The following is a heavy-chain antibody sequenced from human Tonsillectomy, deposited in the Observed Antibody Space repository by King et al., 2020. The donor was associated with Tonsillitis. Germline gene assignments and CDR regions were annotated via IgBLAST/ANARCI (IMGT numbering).Heavy chain of an antibody. J-gene: IGHJ4*02. V-gene: IGHV3-53*01. CDR2: IYSGGST. CDR3: ASLNYYGSGSYYRNPHFDY. Sequence: VQLVESGGGLIQPGGSLRLSCAASGFTVSSNYMSWVRQAPGKGLEWVSVIYSGGSTYYADSVKGRFTISRDNSKNTLYLQMNSLRAEDTAVYYCASLNYYGSGSYYRNPHFDYWGQGTLVTVSS. D-gene: IGHD3-10*01. CDR1: GFTVSSNY.